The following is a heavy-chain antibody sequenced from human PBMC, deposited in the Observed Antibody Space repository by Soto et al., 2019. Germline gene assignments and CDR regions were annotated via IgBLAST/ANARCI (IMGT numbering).Heavy chain of an antibody. V-gene: IGHV3-30*03. CDR2: ISFDDSNK. J-gene: IGHJ4*02. D-gene: IGHD3-10*01. CDR3: VSTGPD. CDR1: GFSFGNHG. Sequence: QVQLEESGGGIVQPGGPLRLSCVASGFSFGNHGMHWVRQARGKGLEWVALISFDDSNKKYADSVKGRFTISRDNSRNMLFLQMNSLRPDDTAVYYCVSTGPDWGQGTQVIVSS.